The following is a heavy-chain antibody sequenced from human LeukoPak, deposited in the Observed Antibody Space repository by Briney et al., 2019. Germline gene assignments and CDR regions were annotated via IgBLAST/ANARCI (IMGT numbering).Heavy chain of an antibody. CDR3: ASPYYYGSGSLDY. Sequence: GRSLRLSCAASGFTFSSYAMHWVRQAPGKGLEWVAVISYDGSNKYYADSVKGRFTISRDNSKNTLYLQMNGLRAEDTAVYYCASPYYYGSGSLDYWGQGTLVTVSS. V-gene: IGHV3-30*04. CDR1: GFTFSSYA. D-gene: IGHD3-10*01. CDR2: ISYDGSNK. J-gene: IGHJ4*02.